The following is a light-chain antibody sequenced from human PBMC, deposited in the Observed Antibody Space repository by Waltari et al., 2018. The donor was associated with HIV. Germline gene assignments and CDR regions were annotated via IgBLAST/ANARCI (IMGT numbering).Light chain of an antibody. J-gene: IGLJ3*02. CDR2: GNS. Sequence: QSVLTQPPSVSGAPGQRVTISCTGSSSNIGAGYDVHWYQQLPGTAPKLPSYGNSNRPSGVPDRFSGSKSGTSASLAITGLQAEDEADYYCQSYDSSLSDSRVFGGGTKLTVL. V-gene: IGLV1-40*01. CDR3: QSYDSSLSDSRV. CDR1: SSNIGAGYD.